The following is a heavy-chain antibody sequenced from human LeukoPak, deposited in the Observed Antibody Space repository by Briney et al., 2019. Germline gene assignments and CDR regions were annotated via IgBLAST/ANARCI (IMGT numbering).Heavy chain of an antibody. CDR3: ARDLHSPVDAFDI. CDR1: GDSVSSNSVA. CDR2: TYYRSKWYN. Sequence: SQTLSLTCAISGDSVSSNSVAWNWIRQSPSRGLEWLGRTYYRSKWYNDYAVSVKSRITINPDTSKNQFSLQLNSVTPEDTAVYYCARDLHSPVDAFDIWGQGTMVTVSS. V-gene: IGHV6-1*01. J-gene: IGHJ3*02.